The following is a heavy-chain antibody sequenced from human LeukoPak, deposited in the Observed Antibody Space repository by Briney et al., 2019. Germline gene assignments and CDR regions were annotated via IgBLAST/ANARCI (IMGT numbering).Heavy chain of an antibody. D-gene: IGHD2-2*01. V-gene: IGHV4-31*03. Sequence: SETLSLTCTVSGGSISSGGYYWSWIRQHPGKGLEWIGYIYYSGSTYYNPSLKSRVTISVDTSKNQFSLKLSSVTAADTAVYYCARGSSLGCSSTSCYLEEGLAGWWFDPWGQGTLVTVSS. J-gene: IGHJ5*02. CDR2: IYYSGST. CDR3: ARGSSLGCSSTSCYLEEGLAGWWFDP. CDR1: GGSISSGGYY.